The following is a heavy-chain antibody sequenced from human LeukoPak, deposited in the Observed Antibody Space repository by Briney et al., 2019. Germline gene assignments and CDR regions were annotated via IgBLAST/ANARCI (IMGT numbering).Heavy chain of an antibody. CDR2: ISSTGSTI. J-gene: IGHJ4*02. Sequence: GGSLRLSCAASGFTFSSYEMNWVRQAPGKGLEWVSYISSTGSTIYYADSVKGRFTISRDNAKNSLYLQMNSLRDEDTAVYYCARDIEVWSSSGWYGPSYFDYWGQGTLVTVSS. CDR1: GFTFSSYE. D-gene: IGHD6-19*01. CDR3: ARDIEVWSSSGWYGPSYFDY. V-gene: IGHV3-48*03.